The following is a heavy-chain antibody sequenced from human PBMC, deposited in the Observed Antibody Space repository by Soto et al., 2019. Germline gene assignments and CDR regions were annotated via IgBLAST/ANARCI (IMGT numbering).Heavy chain of an antibody. CDR3: ANPSKSWRGQQLVYWYFDL. CDR2: ISGSGGST. J-gene: IGHJ2*01. CDR1: GFTFSSYA. D-gene: IGHD6-13*01. Sequence: EVQLLESGGGLVQPGGSLRLSCAASGFTFSSYAMSWVRQAPGKGLEWVSAISGSGGSTYYADYVKGRFTISRDNSKNTLYLQMNSLRAEDTAVYYCANPSKSWRGQQLVYWYFDLWGRGTLVTVSS. V-gene: IGHV3-23*01.